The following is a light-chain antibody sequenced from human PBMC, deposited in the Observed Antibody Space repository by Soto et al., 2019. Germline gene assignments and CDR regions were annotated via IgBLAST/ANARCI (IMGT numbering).Light chain of an antibody. CDR3: SSYTTSNTRQIV. J-gene: IGLJ1*01. CDR1: SSDVGGYNY. CDR2: DVS. Sequence: QSVLTQPASVSGSPGQSITISCTGTSSDVGGYNYVSWYQHHPGKAPKLMIYDVSNRPSGVSNRFSGSKSGNTASLTISGLQPGDEADYYCSSYTTSNTRQIVLGTGTKSPS. V-gene: IGLV2-14*03.